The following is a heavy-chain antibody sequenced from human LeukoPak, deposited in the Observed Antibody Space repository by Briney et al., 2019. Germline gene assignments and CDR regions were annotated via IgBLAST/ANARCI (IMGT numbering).Heavy chain of an antibody. CDR3: AGDTTPSRRCRGGSCQYYFDY. D-gene: IGHD2-15*01. CDR2: IYYSGST. CDR1: GGSISSGDYY. J-gene: IGHJ4*02. V-gene: IGHV4-30-4*08. Sequence: SQTLSLTCTVSGGSISSGDYYWSWIRQPPGKGLEWIGYIYYSGSTYYNPSLKSRVTISVDTSKNQFSLKLSSATAADTAVYYCAGDTTPSRRCRGGSCQYYFDYWGQGTLVTVSS.